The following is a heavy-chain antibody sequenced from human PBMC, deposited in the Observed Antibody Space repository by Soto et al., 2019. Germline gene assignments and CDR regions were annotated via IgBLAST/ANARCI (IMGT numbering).Heavy chain of an antibody. V-gene: IGHV1-2*04. CDR3: AREISNWNSFNWFDP. Sequence: ASVKVSCKASGYTFTSYAMHWVRQAPGQRLEYMGWMNPNSGKIGYVQKFQGWVTMTRDTSISTAYMELSRLRSDDTAVYYCAREISNWNSFNWFDPWGQGTLVTVSS. J-gene: IGHJ5*02. CDR2: MNPNSGKI. CDR1: GYTFTSYA. D-gene: IGHD1-7*01.